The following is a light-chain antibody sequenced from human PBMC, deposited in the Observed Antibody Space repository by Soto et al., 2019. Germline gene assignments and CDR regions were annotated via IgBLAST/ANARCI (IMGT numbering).Light chain of an antibody. V-gene: IGLV2-11*01. Sequence: QSALTQPRSVSGSPGQSVTISCTGTSLDVGGFDYVSWYQQHPGKAPTLIIYDVTQRPSGVPDRFSGFKSGNTASLTISELDPGDEADYYCCSYAGIYTYVFGTGTKLTVL. CDR3: CSYAGIYTYV. CDR1: SLDVGGFDY. CDR2: DVT. J-gene: IGLJ1*01.